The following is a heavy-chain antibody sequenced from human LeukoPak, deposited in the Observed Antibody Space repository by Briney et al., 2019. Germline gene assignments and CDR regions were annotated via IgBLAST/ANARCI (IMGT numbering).Heavy chain of an antibody. CDR2: IYSGGRT. CDR3: ARDGAAAASGTWA. CDR1: GFTVGNNY. Sequence: GGSLRLSCAASGFTVGNNYMNWVRQAPGKGLEWISLIYSGGRTHYADSVKGRFTISRDNSKNTLYLQMNNVRAEDTAVYYCARDGAAAASGTWAWGRGTLVTVSS. V-gene: IGHV3-53*01. J-gene: IGHJ5*02. D-gene: IGHD6-13*01.